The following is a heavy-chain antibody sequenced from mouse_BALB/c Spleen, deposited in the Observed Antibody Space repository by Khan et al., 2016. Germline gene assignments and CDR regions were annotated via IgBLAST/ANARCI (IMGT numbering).Heavy chain of an antibody. D-gene: IGHD2-1*01. CDR1: GYTFTVYA. CDR2: ISIYYDNT. Sequence: QVQLQQSGPELVRPGESVKISCKGSGYTFTVYAMHWVKQSHAKSLEWIGVISIYYDNTNYNHKFKGKATMTVDKSSSTAYMELARLTSEDSAIYNCARTYGNYRYYAMDYWGQGTSVTVSS. V-gene: IGHV1S137*01. CDR3: ARTYGNYRYYAMDY. J-gene: IGHJ4*01.